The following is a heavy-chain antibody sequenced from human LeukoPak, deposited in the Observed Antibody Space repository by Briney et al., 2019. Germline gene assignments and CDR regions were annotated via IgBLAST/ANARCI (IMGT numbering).Heavy chain of an antibody. Sequence: GGSLRLSCAASGFTFSDYYMSWIRQAPGKGLEWVSTISGSGGSTYYADSVKGRFTISRDNSKNTLYLQMNSLRAEDTAVYYCAKDGMTTVTTVDYWGQGTLVTVSS. CDR2: ISGSGGST. J-gene: IGHJ4*02. V-gene: IGHV3-23*01. D-gene: IGHD4-4*01. CDR3: AKDGMTTVTTVDY. CDR1: GFTFSDYY.